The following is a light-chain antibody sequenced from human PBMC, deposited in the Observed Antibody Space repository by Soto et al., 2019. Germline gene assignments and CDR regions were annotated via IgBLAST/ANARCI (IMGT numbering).Light chain of an antibody. CDR2: GAS. CDR3: QQYGSPLLT. CDR1: QSVSSSY. V-gene: IGKV3-20*01. Sequence: EIVFTQSPGTLSLSPGERATLSCRASQSVSSSYLAWYQQKPGQAPRLLIYGASSRATGIPDRFSGSGSGTDFTLTISRLEPEDFAVYYCQQYGSPLLTFGGGTKVDIK. J-gene: IGKJ4*01.